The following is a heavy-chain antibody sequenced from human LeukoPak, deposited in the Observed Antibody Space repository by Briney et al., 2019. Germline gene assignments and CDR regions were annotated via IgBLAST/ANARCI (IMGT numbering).Heavy chain of an antibody. CDR2: IYHSGST. V-gene: IGHV4-4*02. D-gene: IGHD2-2*01. Sequence: SETLSLTCAVSGGFISSSNWWSWVRQPPGKGLEWIGQIYHSGSTNYNPSLKSRVAISVDKSKNQFSLNLISVTAADTAVYYCARAGQGYCTSASCYLSLDYWGQGTLVTVSS. CDR1: GGFISSSNW. J-gene: IGHJ4*02. CDR3: ARAGQGYCTSASCYLSLDY.